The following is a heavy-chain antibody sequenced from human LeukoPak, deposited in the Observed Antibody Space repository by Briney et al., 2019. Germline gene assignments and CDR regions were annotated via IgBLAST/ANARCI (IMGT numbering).Heavy chain of an antibody. Sequence: GGSLRLSCAASGFTFSSYSMNWVRQAPGKGLEWVSSISSSSSYIYYADSVKGRFTISRDNAKNSLYLQMNSLRAEDTAVYYCARGRMTTVTIDAFDIWGQGTMVTVSS. CDR3: ARGRMTTVTIDAFDI. J-gene: IGHJ3*02. CDR2: ISSSSSYI. D-gene: IGHD4-17*01. CDR1: GFTFSSYS. V-gene: IGHV3-21*01.